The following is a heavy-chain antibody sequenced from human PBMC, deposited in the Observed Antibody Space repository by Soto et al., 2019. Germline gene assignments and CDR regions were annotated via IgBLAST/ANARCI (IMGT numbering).Heavy chain of an antibody. Sequence: QVQLQQWGAGLLKPSETLSLTCAVYGGSFSGYHWSWIRQSPGKGLEWIGEVNHSGSTDYHPSLKSRVTISVDTYKNQFSLKLTSVTAADTAVYYCARGRGTRKQIWSRDYFYYGMDVWGQGTTVTVSS. D-gene: IGHD3-16*01. CDR2: VNHSGST. V-gene: IGHV4-34*01. CDR1: GGSFSGYH. J-gene: IGHJ6*02. CDR3: ARGRGTRKQIWSRDYFYYGMDV.